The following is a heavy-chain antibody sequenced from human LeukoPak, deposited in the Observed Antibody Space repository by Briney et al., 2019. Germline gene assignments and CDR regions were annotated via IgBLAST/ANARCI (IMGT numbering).Heavy chain of an antibody. CDR3: AKTSGFQKGAFDI. J-gene: IGHJ3*02. D-gene: IGHD6-19*01. Sequence: PGGSLRLSCAASGFTFSSYVMTWVRQAPGKGLEWVSSISGSGVTTYYAGSVKGRFTISRDNSKNTLFLQMNSLRAEDTTVYYCAKTSGFQKGAFDIWGQGTMVTVSS. CDR2: ISGSGVTT. CDR1: GFTFSSYV. V-gene: IGHV3-23*01.